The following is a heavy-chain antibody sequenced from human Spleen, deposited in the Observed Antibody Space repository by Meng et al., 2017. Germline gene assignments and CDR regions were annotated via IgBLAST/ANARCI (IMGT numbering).Heavy chain of an antibody. J-gene: IGHJ3*02. CDR1: GGSFSSYA. Sequence: SVKVSCKPSGGSFSSYAISWVRLAPGQGLEYMGWIHPIFDTTNYAQKFQGRVTITTDESTSTAYMELSSLRSEDTAVYYCARVASVTTNAFDIWGQGTMVTVSS. CDR3: ARVASVTTNAFDI. CDR2: IHPIFDTT. V-gene: IGHV1-69*05. D-gene: IGHD4-17*01.